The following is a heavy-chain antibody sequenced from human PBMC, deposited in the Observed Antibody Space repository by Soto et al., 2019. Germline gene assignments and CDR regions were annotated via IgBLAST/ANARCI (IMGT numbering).Heavy chain of an antibody. Sequence: TGESLKISCKDYGYSFTTFWIGWVRQVPGKGLEWMGIIYPGDSETKYSPDFEGQVTISADRSTNTAYLQWRSLRASDTAMYYCARLGFPGAIYFDSWGLGTLVTVSS. CDR3: ARLGFPGAIYFDS. J-gene: IGHJ4*02. CDR1: GYSFTTFW. CDR2: IYPGDSET. V-gene: IGHV5-51*01.